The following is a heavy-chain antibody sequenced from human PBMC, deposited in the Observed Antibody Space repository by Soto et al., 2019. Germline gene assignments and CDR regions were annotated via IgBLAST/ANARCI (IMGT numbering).Heavy chain of an antibody. CDR2: IIPILGIA. Sequence: QVQLVQSGAEVKKPGSSVKFSCKASGGTFISYTISWVRQAPGQGLEWLGRIIPILGIANYAQKFQGRVTITADKSTSTAYMELSSLRSEDTAVYYCARAGLVGYCSGGSCYPGFVVWGQGTLVTDSS. CDR3: ARAGLVGYCSGGSCYPGFVV. D-gene: IGHD2-15*01. V-gene: IGHV1-69*02. CDR1: GGTFISYT. J-gene: IGHJ4*02.